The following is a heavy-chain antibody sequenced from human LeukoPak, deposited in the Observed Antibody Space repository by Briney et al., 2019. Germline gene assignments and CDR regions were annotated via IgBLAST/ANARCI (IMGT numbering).Heavy chain of an antibody. CDR3: ARAYDFWRGYYYIDV. V-gene: IGHV3-21*01. D-gene: IGHD3-3*01. CDR1: GFSFNSYS. J-gene: IGHJ6*03. CDR2: IHSESNFI. Sequence: GGSLRLSCAASGFSFNSYSMNWVRQAPGKGLEWVSSIHSESNFIYYIDSVKGRFTISRDNAKNSLYLQMNSLRAEDTAVYYCARAYDFWRGYYYIDVWGKGTTVTVSS.